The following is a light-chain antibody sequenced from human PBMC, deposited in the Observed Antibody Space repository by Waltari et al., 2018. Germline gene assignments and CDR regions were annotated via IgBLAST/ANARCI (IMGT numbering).Light chain of an antibody. CDR2: WAS. Sequence: DIVMTQSPDSLAVSLGERATINCKSSQSVLYSSNNENYLAWYQQKPGQPPRLLIYWASTRESGVPDRFSGSGSGTDFTLTISSLQVEDVAVYYCQQYYSIPQTFGQGTKVEIK. J-gene: IGKJ1*01. CDR3: QQYYSIPQT. V-gene: IGKV4-1*01. CDR1: QSVLYSSNNENY.